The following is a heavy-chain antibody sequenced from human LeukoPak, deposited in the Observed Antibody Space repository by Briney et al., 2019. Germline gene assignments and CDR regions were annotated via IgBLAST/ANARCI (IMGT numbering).Heavy chain of an antibody. J-gene: IGHJ4*02. CDR3: ARDRSSYGYKYFDY. CDR1: GFTFSSYA. V-gene: IGHV3-30-3*01. CDR2: ISYDGSNK. Sequence: GGSLRLSCAASGFTFSSYAMHWVRQAPGKGLEWLAVISYDGSNKYYADSVKGRFTISRDNSKNTLYLQMNSLRAEDTAVYYCARDRSSYGYKYFDYWGQGTLVTVSS. D-gene: IGHD5-18*01.